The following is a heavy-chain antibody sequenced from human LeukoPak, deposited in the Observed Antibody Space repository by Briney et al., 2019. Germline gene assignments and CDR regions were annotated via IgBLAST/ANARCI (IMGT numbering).Heavy chain of an antibody. CDR3: ARRRDYYGSGSYNY. J-gene: IGHJ4*02. CDR1: GGSFSGYY. D-gene: IGHD3-10*01. CDR2: INHSGST. V-gene: IGHV4-34*01. Sequence: PSETLSLTCAVYGGSFSGYYWSWIRQPPGKGLEWIGEINHSGSTNYNPSLKSRVTISVDTSKNQFSLKLSPVTAADTAVYYCARRRDYYGSGSYNYWGQGTLVTVSS.